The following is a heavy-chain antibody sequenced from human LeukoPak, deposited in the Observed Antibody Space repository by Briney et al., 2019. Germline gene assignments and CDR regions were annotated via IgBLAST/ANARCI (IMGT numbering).Heavy chain of an antibody. CDR3: ARDRMDLAFPFYYYYYGMDV. CDR1: GASISSYY. D-gene: IGHD2-15*01. Sequence: SETLSLTCTVSGASISSYYWSWIRQPPGKGLEWIGEINHSGSTNYNPSLKSRVTISVDTSKNQFSLKLSSVTAADTAVYYCARDRMDLAFPFYYYYYGMDVWGQGTTVTVSS. J-gene: IGHJ6*02. V-gene: IGHV4-34*01. CDR2: INHSGST.